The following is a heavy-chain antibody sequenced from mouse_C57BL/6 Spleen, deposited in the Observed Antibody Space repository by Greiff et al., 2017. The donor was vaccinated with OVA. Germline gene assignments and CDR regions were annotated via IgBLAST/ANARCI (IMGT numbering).Heavy chain of an antibody. V-gene: IGHV7-3*01. D-gene: IGHD1-3*01. CDR3: ARFKLVYYFYY. CDR2: IRNKANGYTT. CDR1: GFTFTDYY. Sequence: EVMLVESGGGLVQPGGSLSLSCAASGFTFTDYYMSWVRQPPGKALEWLGFIRNKANGYTTEYSASVKGRVTISRDNFQSILYLHMNALRAEDNATYYRARFKLVYYFYYWGPGTTLTVSS. J-gene: IGHJ2*01.